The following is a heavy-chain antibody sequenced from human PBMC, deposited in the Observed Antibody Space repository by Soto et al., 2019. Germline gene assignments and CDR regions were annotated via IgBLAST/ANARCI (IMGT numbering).Heavy chain of an antibody. D-gene: IGHD6-13*01. CDR3: ARQALVLGFDY. V-gene: IGHV4-34*01. J-gene: IGHJ4*02. CDR2: INHSGST. CDR1: GGSFSGYY. Sequence: SETLSLTCAVYGGSFSGYYWSWIRQPPGKGLEWIGEINHSGSTNYNPSLKSRVTISVDTSKNQFSLTLSSVTAADTAVYYCARQALVLGFDYWGQGTLVTVAS.